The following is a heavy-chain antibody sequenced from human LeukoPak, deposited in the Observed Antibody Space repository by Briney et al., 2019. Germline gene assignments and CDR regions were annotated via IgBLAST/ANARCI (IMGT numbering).Heavy chain of an antibody. CDR3: ARAHLIAAAGYNWFDP. V-gene: IGHV1-2*02. CDR2: INPNSGAT. D-gene: IGHD6-13*01. CDR1: GYTFTGYY. J-gene: IGHJ5*02. Sequence: GASVKVSCKASGYTFTGYYMNWVRQAPGQGLEWMGWINPNSGATNYAQKFQGRVTMTRDTSISTTYMELSRLRSDDTAVYYCARAHLIAAAGYNWFDPWGQGTLVTVSS.